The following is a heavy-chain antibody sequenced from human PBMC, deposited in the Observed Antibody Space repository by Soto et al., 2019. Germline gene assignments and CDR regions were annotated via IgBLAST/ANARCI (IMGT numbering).Heavy chain of an antibody. V-gene: IGHV1-69*01. D-gene: IGHD3-22*01. CDR2: IIPLFGKA. CDR1: GGTFSRYA. CDR3: ARDGTLYDSSGYYYLY. Sequence: QVQLVQSGAEVKKPGSSVKVSCKASGGTFSRYAIRWVRQAPGQGLEWMGGIIPLFGKANYAQKFQGRVTITADESTSTAYMELSSLRSEDTAVYYCARDGTLYDSSGYYYLYWGQGTLVTVSS. J-gene: IGHJ4*02.